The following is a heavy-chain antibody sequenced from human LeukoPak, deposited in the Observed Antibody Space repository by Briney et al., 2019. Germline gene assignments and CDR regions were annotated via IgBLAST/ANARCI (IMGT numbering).Heavy chain of an antibody. CDR3: ARGGSYLSAFYI. V-gene: IGHV3-23*01. Sequence: GGTLRLSCAASGFTFSSYGMSWVRQAPGKGLEWVSATSGSGGTTYSADSVKGRFTISRDNSKNPLYLQMTSLRAEDTAVYYWARGGSYLSAFYIWGQGTMVTVSS. J-gene: IGHJ3*02. CDR1: GFTFSSYG. CDR2: TSGSGGTT. D-gene: IGHD1-1*01.